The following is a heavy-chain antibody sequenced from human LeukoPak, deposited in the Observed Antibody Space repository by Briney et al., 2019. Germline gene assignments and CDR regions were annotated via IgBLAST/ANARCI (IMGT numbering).Heavy chain of an antibody. Sequence: TLSLTCTVSGASITTGAHFWVWIRQLPGQRLEFIGYIHYRGSTFYNPSLATRVTISLDTSADQFSLSPSSVTAADTAVYYCARGATYNERNGLFDPWGQGTLVTVSS. D-gene: IGHD2-8*01. CDR3: ARGATYNERNGLFDP. CDR2: IHYRGST. V-gene: IGHV4-31*03. CDR1: GASITTGAHF. J-gene: IGHJ5*02.